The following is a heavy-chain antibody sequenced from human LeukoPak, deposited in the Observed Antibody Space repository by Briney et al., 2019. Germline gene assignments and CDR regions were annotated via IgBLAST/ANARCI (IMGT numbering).Heavy chain of an antibody. D-gene: IGHD6-19*01. J-gene: IGHJ4*02. Sequence: PLETLSLTCTVSGGSIGSYYWSWIRQPPGKGLEWIGYIYYSGSTNYNPSLKSRVTISVDTSKNQFSLKLSSVTAADTAVYYCARSWQQWYFDYWGQGTLVTVSS. V-gene: IGHV4-59*01. CDR1: GGSIGSYY. CDR2: IYYSGST. CDR3: ARSWQQWYFDY.